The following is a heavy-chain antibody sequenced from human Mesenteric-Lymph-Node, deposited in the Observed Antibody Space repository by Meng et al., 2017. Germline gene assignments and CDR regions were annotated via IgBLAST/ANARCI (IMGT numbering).Heavy chain of an antibody. D-gene: IGHD2-21*02. CDR1: GGSISSSNW. J-gene: IGHJ4*02. Sequence: QVQLQAPVPGLGTPPGPLSLTCAVSGGSISSSNWWSWVRQPPGKGLEWIGEIYHSGSTNYNPSLKSRVTISVDKSKNQFSLKLSSVTAADTAVYYCARVVTALWGYYFDYWGQGTLVTVSS. CDR2: IYHSGST. V-gene: IGHV4-4*03. CDR3: ARVVTALWGYYFDY.